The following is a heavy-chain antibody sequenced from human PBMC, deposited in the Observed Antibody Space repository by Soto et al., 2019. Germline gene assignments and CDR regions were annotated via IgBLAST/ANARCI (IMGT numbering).Heavy chain of an antibody. CDR3: ARVRGITGSNDY. J-gene: IGHJ4*02. Sequence: PLSLTCTVAGISISNDDHATWIRQHHAKGLEWIGYISYTGTTYYNPSIKRRVTISGDTYKNHFSLRMASVTASDMAVSECARVRGITGSNDYWGQGTLVTVSS. V-gene: IGHV4-30-4*01. D-gene: IGHD1-1*01. CDR2: ISYTGTT. CDR1: GISISNDDHA.